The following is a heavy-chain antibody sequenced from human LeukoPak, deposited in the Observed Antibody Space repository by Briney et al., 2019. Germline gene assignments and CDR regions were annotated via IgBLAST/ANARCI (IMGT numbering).Heavy chain of an antibody. CDR1: GGSFSGYY. J-gene: IGHJ5*02. CDR2: INHSGST. CDR3: ARAYSSSWYFNWFDP. D-gene: IGHD6-13*01. Sequence: SETLSLTCAVYGGSFSGYYWSWIRQPPGKGLEWIGEINHSGSTNYNPSLKSRVTISVDTSKNQFSLKLSSVTAADTAVYFCARAYSSSWYFNWFDPWGQGTLVTVSS. V-gene: IGHV4-34*01.